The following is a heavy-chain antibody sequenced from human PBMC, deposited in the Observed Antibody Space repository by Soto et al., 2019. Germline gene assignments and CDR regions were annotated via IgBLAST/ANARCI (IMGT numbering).Heavy chain of an antibody. V-gene: IGHV3-30-3*01. Sequence: QVQLVESGGGVVQPGRSLRLSCAASGFTFIAYSMHWVRQAPGKGLEWLAVISFDGGEKHYADSVKRRCTISRDNSNNTLDLKMNSLRDDDTAIYYCARDPTSCSGGRCNSVGWFDPWGQGTLVIVSS. J-gene: IGHJ5*02. CDR2: ISFDGGEK. CDR1: GFTFIAYS. CDR3: ARDPTSCSGGRCNSVGWFDP. D-gene: IGHD2-15*01.